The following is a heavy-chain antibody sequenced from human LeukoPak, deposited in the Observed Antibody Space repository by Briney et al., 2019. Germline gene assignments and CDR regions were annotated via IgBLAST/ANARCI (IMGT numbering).Heavy chain of an antibody. J-gene: IGHJ3*02. CDR1: GGSISSGGYS. CDR3: ARAGYCRSTSCLDAFDT. D-gene: IGHD2-2*01. CDR2: IYHSGST. V-gene: IGHV4-30-2*01. Sequence: SQTLSLTCAVSGGSISSGGYSWSWIRQPPGKGLEWIGYIYHSGSTYYNPSLKSRVTISVDRSKNQFSLKLSSVTAADTAVYYCARAGYCRSTSCLDAFDTWGQGTMVTVSS.